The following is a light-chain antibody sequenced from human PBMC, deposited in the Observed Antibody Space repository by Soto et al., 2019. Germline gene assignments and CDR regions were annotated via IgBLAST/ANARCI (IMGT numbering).Light chain of an antibody. Sequence: DIQMTQSPSSVSASVGDRVTITCRASQGISNWLAWYQQKPGRAPKLLIYGASSLQSGVPSRFSGSGSGEDFGVNVSSRQPEEFATYYCQQTNSFPFAFGPGNKVDIK. V-gene: IGKV1D-12*01. J-gene: IGKJ3*01. CDR3: QQTNSFPFA. CDR2: GAS. CDR1: QGISNW.